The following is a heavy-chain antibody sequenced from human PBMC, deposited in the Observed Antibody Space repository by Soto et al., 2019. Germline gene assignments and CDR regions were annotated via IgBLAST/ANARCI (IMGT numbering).Heavy chain of an antibody. V-gene: IGHV4-31*03. CDR3: ARDNQEWGMDGYGMDV. Sequence: SETLSLTCTVSGGSISSGGYYWSWIRQHPGKGLEWIGYIYYSGSTYYNPSLKSRVTISVDTSKNQFSLKLSYVTAADTAVYYCARDNQEWGMDGYGMDVWGQGTTVT. CDR2: IYYSGST. D-gene: IGHD2-8*02. CDR1: GGSISSGGYY. J-gene: IGHJ6*02.